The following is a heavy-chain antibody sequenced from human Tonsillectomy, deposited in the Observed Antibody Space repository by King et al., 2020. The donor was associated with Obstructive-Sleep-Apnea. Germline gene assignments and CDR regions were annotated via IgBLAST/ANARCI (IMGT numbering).Heavy chain of an antibody. D-gene: IGHD1-26*01. Sequence: QLVQSGAEVKRPGASVKVSCKTSGYTFTSYDIYWLRQATGQGPEWVGSMNPNSGNTDYAQKLQGRVTMTSNTSISTAYMELSDLRSEDTAVYYCARRYHYYYYNMDVWGQGTTVTVSS. CDR2: MNPNSGNT. V-gene: IGHV1-8*01. J-gene: IGHJ6*02. CDR1: GYTFTSYD. CDR3: ARRYHYYYYNMDV.